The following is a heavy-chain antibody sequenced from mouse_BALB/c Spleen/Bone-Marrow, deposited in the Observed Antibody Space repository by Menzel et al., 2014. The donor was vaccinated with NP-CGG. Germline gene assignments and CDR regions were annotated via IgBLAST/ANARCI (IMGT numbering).Heavy chain of an antibody. J-gene: IGHJ2*01. CDR2: INPYNGDT. CDR3: GGVYYYGSSYFDY. D-gene: IGHD1-1*01. V-gene: IGHV1-37*01. Sequence: EVQLQQSGPELVKPGASVKISCKASGYSFXSYFMNWVKQSHGKSLEWIGRINPYNGDTFYNQKFKGKATLTVDKSSSTAHMELLSLTSEDSAVYYCGGVYYYGSSYFDYWGQGTTLTVSS. CDR1: GYSFXSYF.